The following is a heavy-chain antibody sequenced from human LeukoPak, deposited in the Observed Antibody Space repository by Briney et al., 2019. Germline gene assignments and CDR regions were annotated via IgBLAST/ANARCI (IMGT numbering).Heavy chain of an antibody. V-gene: IGHV5-51*01. CDR2: IYPGDSDT. CDR1: GYSFTSYW. D-gene: IGHD5-18*01. CDR3: ASYDRGYSYYDAFDI. J-gene: IGHJ3*02. Sequence: GESLKISWKGSGYSFTSYWIGWVRQMPGKGLEWMGIIYPGDSDTRYSPSFQGQVTISADKSISTAYLQWSSLKASDTAMYYCASYDRGYSYYDAFDIWGQGTMVTVSS.